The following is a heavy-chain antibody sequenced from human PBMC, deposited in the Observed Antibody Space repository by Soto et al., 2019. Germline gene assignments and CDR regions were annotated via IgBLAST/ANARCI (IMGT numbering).Heavy chain of an antibody. Sequence: QVQLQESGPGLVKPSETLSLTCTVSGGSISSYYWSWIRQPPGKGLEWIGYIYYSGSTNYNPSLKSRVTISVDTSKNQFSLKLSSVTAADTAVYYCARRIWSGYHITGYYYYYMDVWGKGTTVTVSS. CDR1: GGSISSYY. D-gene: IGHD3-3*01. CDR3: ARRIWSGYHITGYYYYYMDV. J-gene: IGHJ6*03. V-gene: IGHV4-59*08. CDR2: IYYSGST.